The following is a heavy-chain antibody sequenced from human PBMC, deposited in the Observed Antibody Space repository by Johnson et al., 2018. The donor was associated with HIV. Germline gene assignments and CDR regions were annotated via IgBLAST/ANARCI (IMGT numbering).Heavy chain of an antibody. CDR3: ARDVTKDAVDI. Sequence: VKLVESGGGVVRPGGSLRLSCTASGFMFDDYGMNWVRQAPGKGLEWVSVIYSGGSTYYADSVKGRFTISRDNSKNTLYLQMNSLRAEDTAVYYCARDVTKDAVDIWGQGTMVTVSS. V-gene: IGHV3-66*01. CDR1: GFMFDDYG. J-gene: IGHJ3*02. D-gene: IGHD4-17*01. CDR2: IYSGGST.